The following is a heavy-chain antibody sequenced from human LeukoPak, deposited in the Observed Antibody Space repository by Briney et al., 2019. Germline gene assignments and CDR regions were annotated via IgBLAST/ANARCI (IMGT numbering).Heavy chain of an antibody. CDR3: AKAYYYDSSGHFDY. J-gene: IGHJ4*02. CDR2: ISYDGSNK. Sequence: GGSLRLSCAASGFTFSSYGMPWVRQAPGKGLEWVAVISYDGSNKYYADSVKGRFTISRDNSKNTLYLQMNSLRAEDTAVYYCAKAYYYDSSGHFDYWGQGTLVTVSS. CDR1: GFTFSSYG. V-gene: IGHV3-30*18. D-gene: IGHD3-22*01.